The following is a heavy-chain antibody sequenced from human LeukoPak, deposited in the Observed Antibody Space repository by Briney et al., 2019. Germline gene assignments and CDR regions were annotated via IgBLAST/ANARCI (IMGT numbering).Heavy chain of an antibody. D-gene: IGHD6-6*01. V-gene: IGHV1-69*04. CDR1: GGTFSSYA. CDR3: ARGEQLVDY. CDR2: IIPILGIA. Sequence: GSSVKVSCKASGGTFSSYAISWVRQAPGQGLEWMGRIIPILGIANYAQKFQGRVTITADKSTSTAYMELRSLRSDDTAVYYCARGEQLVDYWGQGTLVTVSS. J-gene: IGHJ4*02.